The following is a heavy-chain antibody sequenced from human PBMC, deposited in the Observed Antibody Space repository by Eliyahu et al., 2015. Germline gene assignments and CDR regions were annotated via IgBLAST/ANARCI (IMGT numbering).Heavy chain of an antibody. J-gene: IGHJ5*02. Sequence: QVQLQQWGAGLLKPSETLSLTCAVYGGSFSGYYWSWIRQPPGKGLEWIGEINHSGSTNYNPSLKSRVTISVDTSKNQFSLKLSSVTAADTAVYYCASIAVAYNWFDPWGQGTLVTVSS. V-gene: IGHV4-34*01. CDR3: ASIAVAYNWFDP. CDR2: INHSGST. CDR1: GGSFSGYY. D-gene: IGHD6-19*01.